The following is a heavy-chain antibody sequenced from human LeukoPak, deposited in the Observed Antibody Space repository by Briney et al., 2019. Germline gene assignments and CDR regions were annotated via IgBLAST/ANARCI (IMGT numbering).Heavy chain of an antibody. CDR1: GYSFTTYG. J-gene: IGHJ6*03. V-gene: IGHV1-18*01. Sequence: GASVKVSCKASGYSFTTYGISWVRQAPGQGLEWMGWISAYNGNTNYAQKLQGRVTMTTDTSTSTAYMELRSLRSDDTAVYYCARDSPLRHGSGSYYYYYMDVWGKGTTVTISS. CDR2: ISAYNGNT. CDR3: ARDSPLRHGSGSYYYYYMDV. D-gene: IGHD3-10*01.